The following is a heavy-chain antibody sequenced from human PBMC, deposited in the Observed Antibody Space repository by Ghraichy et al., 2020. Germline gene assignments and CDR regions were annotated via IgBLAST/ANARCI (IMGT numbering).Heavy chain of an antibody. D-gene: IGHD6-19*01. Sequence: SETLSLTCAVYGGSFSGYYWSWIRQPPGKGLEWIGEINHSGSTNYNPSLKSRVTISVDTSKNQFSLKLSSVTAADTAVYYCARESLAVAAENFDYWGQGTLVTVSS. J-gene: IGHJ4*02. CDR3: ARESLAVAAENFDY. CDR1: GGSFSGYY. CDR2: INHSGST. V-gene: IGHV4-34*01.